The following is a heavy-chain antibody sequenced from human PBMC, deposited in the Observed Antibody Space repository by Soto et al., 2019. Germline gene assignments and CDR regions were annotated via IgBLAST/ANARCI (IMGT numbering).Heavy chain of an antibody. D-gene: IGHD3-9*01. CDR3: AREGEDFDWLLS. Sequence: QVQLQQWGAGLLKPSETLSLTCAVYGGSFSGYYWSWIRQPPGKGLEWIGEINHSGSTNYNPSLKSRVTISVDTSKNQFSLKLSSVTAADTAAYYCAREGEDFDWLLSWGQGTLVTVSS. J-gene: IGHJ4*02. CDR2: INHSGST. V-gene: IGHV4-34*01. CDR1: GGSFSGYY.